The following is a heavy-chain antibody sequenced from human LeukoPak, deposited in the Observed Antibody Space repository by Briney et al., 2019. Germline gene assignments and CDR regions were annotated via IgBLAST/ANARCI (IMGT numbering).Heavy chain of an antibody. CDR3: ARDHSSGWYYDFDY. D-gene: IGHD6-19*01. V-gene: IGHV1-18*01. CDR1: GYTFTNSG. CDR2: ISGYNGNT. J-gene: IGHJ4*02. Sequence: ASVKVSCKASGYTFTNSGIIWVRQAPGQGLEWMGWISGYNGNTNYAQKLQGRATITTDTSTSTAYMELRRLRSDDTAVYYCARDHSSGWYYDFDYWGQGTLVTVSS.